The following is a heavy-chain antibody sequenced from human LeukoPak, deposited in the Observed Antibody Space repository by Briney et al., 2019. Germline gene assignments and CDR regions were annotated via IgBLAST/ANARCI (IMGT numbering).Heavy chain of an antibody. D-gene: IGHD5-18*01. CDR2: MNPNSGNT. Sequence: ASVKVSCKASGYTFTSYDINWVRQATGQGLEWMGWMNPNSGNTGYAQKFQGRATMTRNTSISTAYMELSSLRSEDTAVYYCARGPDTAMNPGPNWFDPWGQGTLVTVSS. CDR3: ARGPDTAMNPGPNWFDP. J-gene: IGHJ5*02. V-gene: IGHV1-8*01. CDR1: GYTFTSYD.